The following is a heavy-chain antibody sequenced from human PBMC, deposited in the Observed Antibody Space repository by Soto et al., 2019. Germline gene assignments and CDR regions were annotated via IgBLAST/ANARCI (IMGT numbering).Heavy chain of an antibody. D-gene: IGHD1-1*01. Sequence: TLSLTCAVYGGFVSSGSYYWSWIRQPPGKGLEWIGEMSHSGGTHFNPSLKSRVTISVDTSKNQFSLKMASVTAADTALYYCARVERGTATTVVDAFEIWGPGTMVTVSS. CDR2: MSHSGGT. V-gene: IGHV4-61*01. CDR1: GGFVSSGSYY. J-gene: IGHJ3*02. CDR3: ARVERGTATTVVDAFEI.